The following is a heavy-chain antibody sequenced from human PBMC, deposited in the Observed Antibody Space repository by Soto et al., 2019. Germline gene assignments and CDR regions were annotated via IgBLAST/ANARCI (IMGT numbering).Heavy chain of an antibody. Sequence: SETLSLTCTVSGGSISSGDYYWSWIRQPPGKGLEWIGYIYYSGSTYYNPSLKSRVTISVDPSKNQFSLKLSSVTAADTAVYYCARGASYCTNGVCYPNWFDPWGQGTLVTVSS. D-gene: IGHD2-8*01. J-gene: IGHJ5*02. CDR3: ARGASYCTNGVCYPNWFDP. CDR1: GGSISSGDYY. V-gene: IGHV4-30-4*01. CDR2: IYYSGST.